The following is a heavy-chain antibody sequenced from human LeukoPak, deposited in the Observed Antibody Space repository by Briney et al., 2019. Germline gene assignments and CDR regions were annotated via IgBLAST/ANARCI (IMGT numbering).Heavy chain of an antibody. CDR3: AKDLVGTTLWFGELLVLPGDY. D-gene: IGHD3-10*01. CDR1: GFTFSSYG. Sequence: PGGPLSLSCAPSGFTFSSYGMLWVRQAPGKGLEGVAVISYDGSNKYYADSVKGRFTISRDNSKNTLYLQMNSLRAEDTAVYYCAKDLVGTTLWFGELLVLPGDYWGQGTLVTVSS. J-gene: IGHJ4*02. V-gene: IGHV3-30*18. CDR2: ISYDGSNK.